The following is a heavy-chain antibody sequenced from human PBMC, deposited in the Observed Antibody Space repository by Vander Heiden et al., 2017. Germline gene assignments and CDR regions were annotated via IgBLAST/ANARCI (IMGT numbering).Heavy chain of an antibody. V-gene: IGHV1-2*02. CDR2: ITPKGGGK. CDR3: GGHGGGGDTAMANFDY. Sequence: QVQLVQSGSEVKKPGASVKVSCKASGDTFTGYYMHWVRLAPGPGRGGAGEITPKGGGKNYAQKIQGKATMTRDTSNPTAYMGLSRRRSEDTAVYYSGGHGGGGDTAMANFDYWGQGTLVTVSS. J-gene: IGHJ4*02. CDR1: GDTFTGYY. D-gene: IGHD5-18*01.